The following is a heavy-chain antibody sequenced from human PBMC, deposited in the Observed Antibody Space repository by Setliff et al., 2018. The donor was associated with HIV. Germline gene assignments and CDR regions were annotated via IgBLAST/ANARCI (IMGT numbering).Heavy chain of an antibody. CDR1: GGSISSSNYY. V-gene: IGHV4-39*07. D-gene: IGHD4-17*01. Sequence: SETLSLTCAVSGGSISSSNYYWVWIRQPPGKELEWIGSFYYSGSTYYNPSLKSRVTISLDTSKNQFSLKVGSVTAADTAVYYCAAKKSGEYPFNWGQGTLVTVSS. CDR2: FYYSGST. J-gene: IGHJ4*02. CDR3: AAKKSGEYPFN.